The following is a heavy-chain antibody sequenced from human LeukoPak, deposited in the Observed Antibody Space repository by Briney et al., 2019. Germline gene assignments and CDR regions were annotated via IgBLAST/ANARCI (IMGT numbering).Heavy chain of an antibody. J-gene: IGHJ4*02. CDR3: ARRGYSGYDSFDY. V-gene: IGHV1-69*13. CDR1: GYTLTELS. CDR2: IIPIFGTA. Sequence: SVKVSCKVSGYTLTELSMHWVRQAPGQGLEWMGGIIPIFGTANYAQKFQGRVTITADESTSTAYMELSSLRSEDTAVYYCARRGYSGYDSFDYWGQGTLVTVSS. D-gene: IGHD5-12*01.